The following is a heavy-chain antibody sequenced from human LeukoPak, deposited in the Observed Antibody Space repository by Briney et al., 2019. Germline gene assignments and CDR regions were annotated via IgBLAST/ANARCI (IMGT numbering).Heavy chain of an antibody. D-gene: IGHD3-9*01. CDR1: GGSISSYY. CDR2: IHYSGST. J-gene: IGHJ4*02. CDR3: ARFEGSFDY. V-gene: IGHV4-59*01. Sequence: PSETLSLTCTVSGGSISSYYWNWIRQPPGKALEWIGYIHYSGSTNYNPSLKSRVTISVDTSKNQFSLRLTSVTAADTAVYYCARFEGSFDYWGQGTLVTVSS.